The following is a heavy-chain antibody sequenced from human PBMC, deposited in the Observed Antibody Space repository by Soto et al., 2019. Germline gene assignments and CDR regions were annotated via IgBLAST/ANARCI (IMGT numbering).Heavy chain of an antibody. CDR2: ISGSSGFI. Sequence: EVQLVESGGGLVKPAGSLRLSCAASGFTFSGYTMNWVRQAPGKGLEWVSSISGSSGFIYYTDSVKGRFTISRDNARNALYLQMNSLRAEDTAVYYCARHGKPGVGEWYFEFWGQGALVTVSS. CDR3: ARHGKPGVGEWYFEF. D-gene: IGHD3-10*01. V-gene: IGHV3-21*01. J-gene: IGHJ4*02. CDR1: GFTFSGYT.